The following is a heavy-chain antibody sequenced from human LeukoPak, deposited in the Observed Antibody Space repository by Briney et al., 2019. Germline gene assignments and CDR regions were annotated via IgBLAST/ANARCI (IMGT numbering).Heavy chain of an antibody. CDR1: GYTFSGYY. V-gene: IGHV1-2*02. CDR2: IDSNRGDT. CDR3: ASPLAAAVY. J-gene: IGHJ4*02. Sequence: ASVSVSCKASGYTFSGYYMHWVRQAPGQGLEWMGWIDSNRGDTKYAPKFRGRVTMTRDTSISTAYMELSRLRSDDTAVYYCASPLAAAVYWGQGTLVTVSS. D-gene: IGHD6-13*01.